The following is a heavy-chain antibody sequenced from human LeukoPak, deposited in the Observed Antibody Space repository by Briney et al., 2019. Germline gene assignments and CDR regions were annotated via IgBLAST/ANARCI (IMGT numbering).Heavy chain of an antibody. Sequence: PSETLSHICAVSGYSISSGYYWGWIRPPPGKGLEWIGSIYHSGSTYYNPSLRSRVTISVDTSKNQFSLKLSSVTAADTAVYYCARDHAMIVVVKGWFDTWSQG. V-gene: IGHV4-38-2*02. CDR1: GYSISSGYY. D-gene: IGHD3-22*01. CDR2: IYHSGST. J-gene: IGHJ5*02. CDR3: ARDHAMIVVVKGWFDT.